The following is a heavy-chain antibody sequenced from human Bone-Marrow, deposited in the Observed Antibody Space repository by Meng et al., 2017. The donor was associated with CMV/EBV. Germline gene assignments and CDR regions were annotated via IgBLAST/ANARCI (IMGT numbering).Heavy chain of an antibody. J-gene: IGHJ6*02. CDR1: GGSVSSCSCY. Sequence: SETLSLTCTVSGGSVSSCSCYWSWIRQPPGKGLEWIGYIYYSGSTNYNPSLKSRVTISVDTSKNQFSLKLSSVTAADTAVYYCASGYSYGYHYYYGMDVCGQGTTVTVS. D-gene: IGHD5-18*01. CDR2: IYYSGST. V-gene: IGHV4-61*01. CDR3: ASGYSYGYHYYYGMDV.